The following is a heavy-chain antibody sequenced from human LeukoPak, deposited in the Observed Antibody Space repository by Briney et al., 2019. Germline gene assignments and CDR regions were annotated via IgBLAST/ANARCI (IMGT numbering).Heavy chain of an antibody. V-gene: IGHV4-39*01. CDR2: IYYSGST. J-gene: IGHJ4*02. CDR1: GGSISSSTYY. CDR3: ARHDYGDYGISSDY. Sequence: SETLSLTCTVSGGSISSSTYYWGWIRQPPGKGLEWIGSIYYSGSTYYNPSLKSRVTISVDTSKNQFSLRLSSLTAADTAVYYCARHDYGDYGISSDYWGRGTQVTVSS. D-gene: IGHD4-17*01.